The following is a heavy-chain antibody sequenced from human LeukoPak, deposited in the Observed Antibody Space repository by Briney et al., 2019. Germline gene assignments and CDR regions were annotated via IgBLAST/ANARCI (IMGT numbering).Heavy chain of an antibody. CDR1: GHSLSELS. Sequence: ASAKVSCKVSGHSLSELSMHWVRQAPGEGLEWMGGYDPEEGETVYAQRFQGRVTMTEDTSTDTAYMELSSLGSEDTAIYYCATDLAPVRGIHWGQGTLVTVSS. V-gene: IGHV1-24*01. CDR3: ATDLAPVRGIH. CDR2: YDPEEGET. D-gene: IGHD3-16*02. J-gene: IGHJ4*02.